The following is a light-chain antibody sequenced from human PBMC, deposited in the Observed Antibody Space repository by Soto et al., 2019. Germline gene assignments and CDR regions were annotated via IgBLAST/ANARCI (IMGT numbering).Light chain of an antibody. CDR2: DAS. J-gene: IGKJ2*01. Sequence: DIQMTQSPSTLSASVGDRVTITCRASQSISSWLAWYQQKPGKAPKLLICDASSLESGVPSRFSGSGSGTEFAVTVSSLHPDDFATYYFQRYKSYWYTFGQWTKLAIK. CDR3: QRYKSYWYT. CDR1: QSISSW. V-gene: IGKV1-5*01.